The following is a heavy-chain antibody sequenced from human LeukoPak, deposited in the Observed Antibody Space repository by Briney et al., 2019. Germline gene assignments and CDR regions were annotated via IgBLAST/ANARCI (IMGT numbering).Heavy chain of an antibody. CDR2: MNPNSGHT. D-gene: IGHD3-9*01. V-gene: IGHV1-8*01. CDR1: GYTFTSYD. Sequence: EASVKVSFKASGYTFTSYDINWMRQATGQGLEWMGWMNPNSGHTGYTQNFQGRVTMTRDTSISTAYLELSSLRSEDSAVYYCAKSGYDISTGFYPGDSWGQGTLVTVSS. CDR3: AKSGYDISTGFYPGDS. J-gene: IGHJ4*02.